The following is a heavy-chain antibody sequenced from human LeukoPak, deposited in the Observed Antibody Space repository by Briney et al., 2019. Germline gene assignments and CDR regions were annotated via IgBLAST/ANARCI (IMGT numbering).Heavy chain of an antibody. Sequence: GGSLRLSCAASGFTFSSYDMHWVRQATGKGLEWVSAIGTAGDTYYPGSVKGRFTISRENAKNSLYLQMNSLRAGDTAVYYCARAVHSGYHFYGMDVWGQGTTVTVSS. D-gene: IGHD5-12*01. J-gene: IGHJ6*02. CDR3: ARAVHSGYHFYGMDV. CDR1: GFTFSSYD. V-gene: IGHV3-13*01. CDR2: IGTAGDT.